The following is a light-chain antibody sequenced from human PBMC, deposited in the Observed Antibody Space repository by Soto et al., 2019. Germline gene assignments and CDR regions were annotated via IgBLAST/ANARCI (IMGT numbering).Light chain of an antibody. CDR1: ESINSY. J-gene: IGKJ2*01. CDR3: QQSYRTPYT. Sequence: DVQMTQSPSSLSASVGDRVTITCRASESINSYLNWYQQKPGKAPNLLIYAASTLQSGVPSRFSGRGSGTDFTLTISSLQPEDFATYYCQQSYRTPYTFGQGTNLEIK. V-gene: IGKV1-39*01. CDR2: AAS.